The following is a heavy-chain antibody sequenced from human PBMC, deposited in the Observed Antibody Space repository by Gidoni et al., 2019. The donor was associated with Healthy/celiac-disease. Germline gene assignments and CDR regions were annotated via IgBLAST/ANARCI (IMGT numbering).Heavy chain of an antibody. Sequence: QVQLVQSGAEVKKPGSSVKVSCQASGGTFSSYTISWVRQAPGQGLEWMGRIIPILGIANYAQKFQGRVTITADKSTSTAYMELSSLRSEDTAVYYCARDDIVVVVAATANYYYYGMDVWGQGTTVTVSS. CDR1: GGTFSSYT. CDR2: IIPILGIA. V-gene: IGHV1-69*08. J-gene: IGHJ6*02. D-gene: IGHD2-15*01. CDR3: ARDDIVVVVAATANYYYYGMDV.